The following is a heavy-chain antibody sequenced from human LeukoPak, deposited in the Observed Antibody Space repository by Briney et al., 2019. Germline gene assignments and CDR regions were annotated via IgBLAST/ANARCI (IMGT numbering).Heavy chain of an antibody. J-gene: IGHJ4*02. CDR1: GFTFSSYW. CDR3: AREWGAYYYDSSGYFDY. D-gene: IGHD3-22*01. Sequence: GGSLRLSCAASGFTFSSYWMSWVRQAPGKGLEWVANIKQDGSEKYYVDSVKGRFTISRDNAKNSLYLQMNSLRAEDTAVYYCAREWGAYYYDSSGYFDYWGQGTLVTVSS. CDR2: IKQDGSEK. V-gene: IGHV3-7*01.